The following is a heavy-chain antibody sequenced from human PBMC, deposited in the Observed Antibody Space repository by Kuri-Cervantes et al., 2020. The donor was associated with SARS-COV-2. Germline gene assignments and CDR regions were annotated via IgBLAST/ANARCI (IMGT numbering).Heavy chain of an antibody. CDR2: INHSGST. CDR3: ARRSAYYTGMRNWFDP. J-gene: IGHJ5*02. V-gene: IGHV4-34*01. D-gene: IGHD3-3*01. Sequence: SETLSLTCAVYGGSFSGYYWGWIRQPPGKGLEWIGEINHSGSTNYNPSLKSRVTISVDTSKNQFSLKLSSVTAADTAVYYCARRSAYYTGMRNWFDPWGQGTLVTVSS. CDR1: GGSFSGYY.